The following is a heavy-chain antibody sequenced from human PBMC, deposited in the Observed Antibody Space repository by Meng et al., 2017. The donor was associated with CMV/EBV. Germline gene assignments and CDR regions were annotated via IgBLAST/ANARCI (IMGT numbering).Heavy chain of an antibody. CDR2: ISSSGSTI. J-gene: IGHJ1*01. CDR3: AREPTYDFWSGSDLRH. CDR1: GFTFSDYY. Sequence: GGSLRLSCAASGFTFSDYYMSWIRQAPGKGLEWVSYISSSGSTIYYADSVKGRFTISRDNAKNSLYLQMNSLRAEDTAVYYCAREPTYDFWSGSDLRHWGQGTLVTVSS. D-gene: IGHD3-3*01. V-gene: IGHV3-11*04.